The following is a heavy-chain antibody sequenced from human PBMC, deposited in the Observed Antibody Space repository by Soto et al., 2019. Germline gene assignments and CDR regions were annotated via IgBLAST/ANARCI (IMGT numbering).Heavy chain of an antibody. D-gene: IGHD2-15*01. CDR1: GGTFSTYA. V-gene: IGHV1-69*01. J-gene: IGHJ6*02. Sequence: QVQLVQSGAEVKKPGSSVKVSCKAPGGTFSTYAISWVRQAPGQGLAWMGGVIPIFGTPKYAQKFQGRVTITADETTRTGYMELCSLRSEDTAVYYCARSQGGSSSLDIYYYYYYGMDVWGQGTTVTVSS. CDR3: ARSQGGSSSLDIYYYYYYGMDV. CDR2: VIPIFGTP.